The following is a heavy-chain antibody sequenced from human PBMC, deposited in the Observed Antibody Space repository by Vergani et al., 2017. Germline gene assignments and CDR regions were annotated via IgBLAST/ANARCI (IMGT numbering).Heavy chain of an antibody. CDR1: GGSISSGSYY. CDR2: IYTSGST. Sequence: QVQLQESGPGLVKPSQTLSLTCTVSGGSISSGSYYWSWIRQPAGKGLGWIGRIYTSGSTNYNPSLKSRVTMSVDTSKNQFSLKLSSVTAADTAVYYCAREYSSSSGHYRYFDLWGRGTLVTVSS. D-gene: IGHD6-6*01. V-gene: IGHV4-61*02. CDR3: AREYSSSSGHYRYFDL. J-gene: IGHJ2*01.